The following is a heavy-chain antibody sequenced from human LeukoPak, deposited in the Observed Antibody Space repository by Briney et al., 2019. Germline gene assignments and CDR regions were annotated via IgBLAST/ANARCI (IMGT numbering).Heavy chain of an antibody. D-gene: IGHD6-13*01. CDR1: GFSFDDYA. CDR3: AKDMVGSSWSYDAFDI. CDR2: ISWNSGSI. V-gene: IGHV3-9*01. Sequence: PGRSLRLSCAASGFSFDDYAMHWVRQAPGKGLEWVSGISWNSGSIGYADSVKGPFTISRDNAKNSLYLQMNSLRAEDTALYYCAKDMVGSSWSYDAFDISGQGTMVTVSS. J-gene: IGHJ3*02.